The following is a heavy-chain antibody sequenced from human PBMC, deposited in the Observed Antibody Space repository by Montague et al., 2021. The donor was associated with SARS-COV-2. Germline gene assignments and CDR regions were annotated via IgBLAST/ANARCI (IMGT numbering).Heavy chain of an antibody. CDR2: INHNGST. Sequence: SETLSLTCAVYGGSVSDYCWCWIRLPPGRGLEWIWEINHNGSTNSNPSLESQVPTSVGTSKNKFSLKLTSVTAADTAVYFCARGPRITMIVVVITDIWFDHWGQGTLVTVSS. CDR3: ARGPRITMIVVVITDIWFDH. J-gene: IGHJ5*02. V-gene: IGHV4-34*01. CDR1: GGSVSDYC. D-gene: IGHD3-22*01.